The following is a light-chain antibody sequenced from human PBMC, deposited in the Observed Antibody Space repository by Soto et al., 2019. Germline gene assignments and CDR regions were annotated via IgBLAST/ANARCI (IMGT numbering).Light chain of an antibody. CDR3: QQSGYSPIP. J-gene: IGKJ5*01. Sequence: IGVTQSQGALSLYPGERCTLSCRASPTVSGSYVAWYQQKPGQAPWLLMYGEFSRATGIPDRFSGSVSGTEFTLTISRLDPEEFAVYYCQQSGYSPIPFGQVTRLEI. CDR1: PTVSGSY. V-gene: IGKV3-20*01. CDR2: GEF.